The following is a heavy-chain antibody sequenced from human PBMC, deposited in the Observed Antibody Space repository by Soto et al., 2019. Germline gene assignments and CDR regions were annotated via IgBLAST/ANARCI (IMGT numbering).Heavy chain of an antibody. CDR3: ARGRLVDLFFDY. CDR2: IYYSGSS. Sequence: PSETLSLTCTVSGDSISSYYWSWIRQPPGKGLEWIGYIYYSGSSNYNPSLKTRVTISVDTSENQFSLKLSSVTAADTAVYYCARGRLVDLFFDYWGQGTLVTVSS. V-gene: IGHV4-59*01. J-gene: IGHJ4*02. CDR1: GDSISSYY. D-gene: IGHD6-19*01.